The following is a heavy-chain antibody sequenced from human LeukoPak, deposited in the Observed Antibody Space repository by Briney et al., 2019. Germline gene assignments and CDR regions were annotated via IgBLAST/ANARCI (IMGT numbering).Heavy chain of an antibody. CDR1: GYTFTASY. D-gene: IGHD2-15*01. V-gene: IGHV1-2*02. CDR3: ARRVTADSGYEF. CDR2: INPKSGGT. Sequence: ASVKVSCKASGYTFTASYIHWVRQAPGQGLEWMGWINPKSGGTNFAQKFQGRVTMTTDTSISTGYMELTSLRSDDTAVYYCARRVTADSGYEFWGQGTLVTVSS. J-gene: IGHJ4*02.